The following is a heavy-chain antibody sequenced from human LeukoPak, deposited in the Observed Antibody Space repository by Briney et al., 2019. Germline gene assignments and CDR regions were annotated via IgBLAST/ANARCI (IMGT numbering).Heavy chain of an antibody. Sequence: GASVKVSCKASGYTFTSYGISWVRQAPGQGLEWMGWMNPNSGNTGYAQKFQGRVTMTRNTSISTAYMELSSLRSEDTAVYYCARVTMVRGVPYFGYWGQGTLVTVSS. J-gene: IGHJ4*02. CDR1: GYTFTSYG. CDR3: ARVTMVRGVPYFGY. D-gene: IGHD3-10*01. V-gene: IGHV1-8*02. CDR2: MNPNSGNT.